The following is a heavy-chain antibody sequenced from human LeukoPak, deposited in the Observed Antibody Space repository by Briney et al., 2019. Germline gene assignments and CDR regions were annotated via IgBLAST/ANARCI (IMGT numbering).Heavy chain of an antibody. V-gene: IGHV1-2*02. CDR1: GYTFTGYY. Sequence: ASVKVSCKASGYTFTGYYMHWVRQAPGQGLEWMGWINPNSGGTNYAQKFQGRVTMTRDTSISTAYMELSSLGSEDTAVYYCARDRDHYYDSSGYSESGIDYWGQGTLVTVSS. CDR3: ARDRDHYYDSSGYSESGIDY. CDR2: INPNSGGT. D-gene: IGHD3-22*01. J-gene: IGHJ4*02.